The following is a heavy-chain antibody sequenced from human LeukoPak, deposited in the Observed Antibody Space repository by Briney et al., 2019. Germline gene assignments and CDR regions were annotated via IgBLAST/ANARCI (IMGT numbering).Heavy chain of an antibody. V-gene: IGHV1-69*06. CDR3: ASATLRCSGGSCYEMDV. CDR1: GYTFTSYA. CDR2: IIPIFGTA. D-gene: IGHD2-15*01. Sequence: VASVKVSCKASGYTFTSYAMNWVRQAPGQGLEWMGGIIPIFGTADYAQKFQGRLTITADKSTSTAYMELSSLRSEDTAIYYCASATLRCSGGSCYEMDVWGKGTTVTVSS. J-gene: IGHJ6*04.